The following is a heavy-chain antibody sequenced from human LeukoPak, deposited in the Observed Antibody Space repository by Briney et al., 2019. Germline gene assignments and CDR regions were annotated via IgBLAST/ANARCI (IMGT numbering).Heavy chain of an antibody. Sequence: ASVKVSCKASGYTFTSYGISWVRQAPGQGLEWMGWISAYNGNTNYAQKLQGRVTMTTETSTSTAYMELRSLRSDDTAVYYCARSSSSWELLLSLDYWGQGTLVTVSS. CDR2: ISAYNGNT. CDR3: ARSSSSWELLLSLDY. J-gene: IGHJ4*02. V-gene: IGHV1-18*01. D-gene: IGHD1-26*01. CDR1: GYTFTSYG.